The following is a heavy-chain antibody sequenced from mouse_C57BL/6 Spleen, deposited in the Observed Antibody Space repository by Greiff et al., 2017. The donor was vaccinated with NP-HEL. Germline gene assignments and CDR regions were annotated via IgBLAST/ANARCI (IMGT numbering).Heavy chain of an antibody. Sequence: QVQLQQSGAELVKPGASVKMSCKASGYTFTSYWITWVKQRPGQGLEWIGDIYHGSGSTNYNEKFKSKATLTVDTSSSTADMQLSSLTSEDSAVYYCAICTYCSSYGWYFDVWGTGTTVTVSS. V-gene: IGHV1-55*01. CDR1: GYTFTSYW. CDR3: AICTYCSSYGWYFDV. J-gene: IGHJ1*03. CDR2: IYHGSGST. D-gene: IGHD1-1*01.